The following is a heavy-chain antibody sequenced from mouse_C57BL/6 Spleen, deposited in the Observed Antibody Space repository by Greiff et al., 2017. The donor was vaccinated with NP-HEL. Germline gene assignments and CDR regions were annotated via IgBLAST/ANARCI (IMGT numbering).Heavy chain of an antibody. D-gene: IGHD1-1*01. J-gene: IGHJ2*01. Sequence: HLVESGPELVKPGASVKISCKASGYSFTDYNMNWVKQSNGKSLEWIGVINPNYGTTSYNQKFKGKATLTVDQSSSTAYMQLNSLTSEDSAVYYCARSLFVTTVVATGDFDYWGQGTTLTVSS. CDR1: GYSFTDYN. V-gene: IGHV1-39*01. CDR2: INPNYGTT. CDR3: ARSLFVTTVVATGDFDY.